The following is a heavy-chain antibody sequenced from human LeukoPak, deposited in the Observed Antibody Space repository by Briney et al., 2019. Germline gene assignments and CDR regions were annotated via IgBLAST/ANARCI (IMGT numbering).Heavy chain of an antibody. CDR3: ARACSGGSCYLLGYYYYGMDV. V-gene: IGHV1-18*01. CDR1: GYTFTSYS. D-gene: IGHD2-15*01. Sequence: GASVKVSCKASGYTFTSYSISWVRQAPGQGLEWMGWISAYNGNTNYAQKLQGRVTMTTDTSTSTAYMELRSLRSDDTAVYYCARACSGGSCYLLGYYYYGMDVWGQGTTVTVSS. J-gene: IGHJ6*02. CDR2: ISAYNGNT.